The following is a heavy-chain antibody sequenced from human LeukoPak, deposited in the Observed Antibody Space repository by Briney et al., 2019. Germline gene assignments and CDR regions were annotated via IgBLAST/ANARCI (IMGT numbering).Heavy chain of an antibody. J-gene: IGHJ5*02. V-gene: IGHV4-59*08. CDR3: ARVGNWFDP. D-gene: IGHD1-26*01. CDR2: IYYSGST. Sequence: PSETLSLTCTVSGGSISSYYWSWIRQPPGKGLEWIGYIYYSGSTSYNPSLKSRVTISVDTSKNQFSLKLSSVTAADTAVYYCARVGNWFDPWGQGTLVTVSS. CDR1: GGSISSYY.